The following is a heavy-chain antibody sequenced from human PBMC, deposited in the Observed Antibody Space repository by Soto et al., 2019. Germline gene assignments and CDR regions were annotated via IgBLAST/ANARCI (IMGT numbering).Heavy chain of an antibody. CDR1: GYTFTGYY. J-gene: IGHJ6*03. V-gene: IGHV1-2*04. D-gene: IGHD6-6*01. Sequence: GASVKVSCKASGYTFTGYYMHWVRQAPGQGLEWMGWINPNSGGTNYAQKFQGWVTMTRDTSISTAYMELSRLRSDDTAVYYCARGLAGSSSHYYYMDVWGKGTTVTVS. CDR2: INPNSGGT. CDR3: ARGLAGSSSHYYYMDV.